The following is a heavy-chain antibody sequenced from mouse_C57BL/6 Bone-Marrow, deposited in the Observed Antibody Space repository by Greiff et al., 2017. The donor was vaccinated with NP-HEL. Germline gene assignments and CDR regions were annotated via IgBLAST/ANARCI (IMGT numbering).Heavy chain of an antibody. CDR3: AREGITTVVVDY. CDR1: GYTFTSYW. D-gene: IGHD1-1*01. J-gene: IGHJ2*01. V-gene: IGHV1-64*01. Sequence: QVHVKQSGAELVKPGASVKLSCKASGYTFTSYWMHWVKQRPGQGLEWIGMIHPNSGSTNYNEKFKSKATLTVDKSSSTAYMQLSSLTSEDSAVYYCAREGITTVVVDYWGQGTTLTVSS. CDR2: IHPNSGST.